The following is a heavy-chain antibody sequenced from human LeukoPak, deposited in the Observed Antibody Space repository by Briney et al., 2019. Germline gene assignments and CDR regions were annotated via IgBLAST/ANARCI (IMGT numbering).Heavy chain of an antibody. CDR2: IYPGDSDT. D-gene: IGHD3-22*01. J-gene: IGHJ4*02. CDR3: ARRSGYYDISPYSKAFDS. V-gene: IGHV5-51*01. CDR1: GYNFTNYW. Sequence: GESLKISCKGSGYNFTNYWIGWVRQMPGKGLEWMGIIYPGDSDTRYSPSFQGQVTISADKSISTAYLQWSTLKASDTAMYYCARRSGYYDISPYSKAFDSWGQGTLVTVSS.